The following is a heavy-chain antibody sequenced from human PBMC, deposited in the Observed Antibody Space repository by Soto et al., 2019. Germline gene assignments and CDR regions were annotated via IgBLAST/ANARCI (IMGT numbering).Heavy chain of an antibody. V-gene: IGHV3-23*01. CDR3: SKGSAASGWLTHDY. CDR1: GLPFTSYS. D-gene: IGHD3-10*01. CDR2: ISNIGVTT. Sequence: EVQFLESGGGLVQPGGSLRLSCSVSGLPFTSYSMSWVRQPPGKGLEWVSDISNIGVTTNYADSVKGRFTVSRDNSKNTVYLQMNSLRAEDTAVYYCSKGSAASGWLTHDYLGQGTLVTVSS. J-gene: IGHJ4*02.